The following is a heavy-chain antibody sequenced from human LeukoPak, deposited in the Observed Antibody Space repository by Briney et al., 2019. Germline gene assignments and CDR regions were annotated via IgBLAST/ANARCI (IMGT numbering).Heavy chain of an antibody. J-gene: IGHJ5*02. CDR3: ARGCNDFWSLYKGCPFDP. Sequence: ASVKVSCKASGGTFSSYAISWVRQAPGQGLEWMGGIIPIFGTANYAQKFQGRVTITADESTSTAYMELSSLRSEDTAVYYCARGCNDFWSLYKGCPFDPWGQGTLVTVSS. CDR2: IIPIFGTA. V-gene: IGHV1-69*13. D-gene: IGHD3-3*01. CDR1: GGTFSSYA.